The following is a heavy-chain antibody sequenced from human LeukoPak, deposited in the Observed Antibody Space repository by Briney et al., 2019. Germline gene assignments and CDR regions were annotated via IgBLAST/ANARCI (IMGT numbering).Heavy chain of an antibody. CDR1: GFTFSSYA. D-gene: IGHD6-19*01. CDR3: AKDSSGWLQIGPLDY. J-gene: IGHJ4*02. V-gene: IGHV3-30*04. Sequence: PGGSLRLSCAASGFTFSSYAMHWVRQAPGKGLEWVALISYDESNTFYADSVKGRFTISRDNSRNTLYLQMNSLRVEDTAVYYCAKDSSGWLQIGPLDYWGQGTLVTVSS. CDR2: ISYDESNT.